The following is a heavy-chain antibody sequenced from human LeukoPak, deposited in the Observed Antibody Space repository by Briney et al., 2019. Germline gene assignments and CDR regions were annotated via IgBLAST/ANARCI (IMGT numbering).Heavy chain of an antibody. CDR2: INHSGST. CDR3: ASIITIFGAFDP. Sequence: SETLSLTCAVYGGSFSGYYWSWIRQPPVKGLEWIGEINHSGSTNYNPSLKSRVTISVDTSKNQFSLKLSSVTAADTAVYYCASIITIFGAFDPWGQGTLVTVSS. J-gene: IGHJ5*02. CDR1: GGSFSGYY. V-gene: IGHV4-34*01. D-gene: IGHD3-3*01.